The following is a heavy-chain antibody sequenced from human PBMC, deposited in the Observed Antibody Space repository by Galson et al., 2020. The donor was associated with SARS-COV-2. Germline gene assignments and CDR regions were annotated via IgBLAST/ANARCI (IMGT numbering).Heavy chain of an antibody. D-gene: IGHD2-2*01. CDR3: ARDCSSTSCSRWYYYYGMDV. CDR1: GYTFTSYD. CDR2: MNPNSGNT. J-gene: IGHJ6*02. V-gene: IGHV1-8*01. Sequence: ASVKVSCKASGYTFTSYDINWVRQATGQGLEWMGWMNPNSGNTGYAQKFQGRVTMTRNTSISTAYMELSSLRSEDTAVYYCARDCSSTSCSRWYYYYGMDVWGQGTTVTVSS.